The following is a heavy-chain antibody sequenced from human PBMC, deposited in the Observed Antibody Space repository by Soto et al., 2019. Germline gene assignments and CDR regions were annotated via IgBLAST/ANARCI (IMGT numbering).Heavy chain of an antibody. V-gene: IGHV4-34*01. CDR1: GGSFSGYY. CDR3: ARVEYCSSTSCVDYFDY. D-gene: IGHD2-2*01. CDR2: INHSGST. Sequence: SETLSLTCAVYGGSFSGYYWSWIRQPPGKGLEWIGEINHSGSTNYNPSLKSRVTISVDTSKNQFSLKLSSVTAADTAVYYCARVEYCSSTSCVDYFDYWGQGTLVTVSS. J-gene: IGHJ4*02.